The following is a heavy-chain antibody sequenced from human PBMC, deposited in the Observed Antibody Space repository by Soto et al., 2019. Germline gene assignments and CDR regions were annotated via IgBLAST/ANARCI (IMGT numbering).Heavy chain of an antibody. V-gene: IGHV1-69*13. CDR2: IIPIFGTA. Sequence: SVKVSCKASGGTFSSYAISWVRQAPGQGLEWMGGIIPIFGTANYAQKFQGRVTITADESTSTAYMELSSLRSEDTAVYYCARAIFGVEDYYYGMDVWGQGTTVTVSS. CDR1: GGTFSSYA. D-gene: IGHD3-3*01. CDR3: ARAIFGVEDYYYGMDV. J-gene: IGHJ6*02.